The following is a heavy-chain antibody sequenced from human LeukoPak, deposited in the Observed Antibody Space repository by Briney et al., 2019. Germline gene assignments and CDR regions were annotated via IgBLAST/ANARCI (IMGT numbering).Heavy chain of an antibody. D-gene: IGHD6-13*01. J-gene: IGHJ4*02. CDR3: ARAGQQLALFDY. CDR1: GGSISSYY. Sequence: SETLSLTCTVSGGSISSYYWSWIRQPPGKGLEWIGYIYYSGVTNYHPSLKSRVTMSVDTSKNQFSLKLGSVTAADTAVYYCARAGQQLALFDYWGQGTLVTVSS. CDR2: IYYSGVT. V-gene: IGHV4-59*12.